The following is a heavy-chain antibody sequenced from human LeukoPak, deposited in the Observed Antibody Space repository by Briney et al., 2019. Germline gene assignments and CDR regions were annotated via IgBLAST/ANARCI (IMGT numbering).Heavy chain of an antibody. CDR3: AREPKWQGYDSSGYYYVPYFQQ. CDR2: IIPIFGTA. Sequence: GASVKVSCKASGGTFSSYAISWVRQAPGQGLEWMGGIIPIFGTANYAQKFQGRVTITADKSTSTAYMELSSLRSDDTAVYYCAREPKWQGYDSSGYYYVPYFQQWGQGTLVTVSS. D-gene: IGHD3-22*01. J-gene: IGHJ1*01. V-gene: IGHV1-69*06. CDR1: GGTFSSYA.